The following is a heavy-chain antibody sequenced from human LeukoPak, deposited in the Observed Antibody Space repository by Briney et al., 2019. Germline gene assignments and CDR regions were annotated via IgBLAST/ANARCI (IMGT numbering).Heavy chain of an antibody. D-gene: IGHD6-19*01. Sequence: PGGSLRLSCAASGFTFSSHGMHWVRQAPGKGLEWVAVISYEGSDKYYADSVQGRFTISRDSSKNTLYLQMNSLRAEDTAVYYCAKDIVGRITVTGSLGNSYIDYWGQGTLVTVSS. CDR2: ISYEGSDK. J-gene: IGHJ4*02. V-gene: IGHV3-30*18. CDR1: GFTFSSHG. CDR3: AKDIVGRITVTGSLGNSYIDY.